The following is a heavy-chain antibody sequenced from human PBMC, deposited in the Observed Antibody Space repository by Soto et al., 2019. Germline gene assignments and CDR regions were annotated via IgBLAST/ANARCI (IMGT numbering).Heavy chain of an antibody. V-gene: IGHV1-69*13. J-gene: IGHJ5*02. CDR3: ARDPLSEYDYDSSGYYYRWFDP. CDR2: IIPIFGTA. D-gene: IGHD3-22*01. Sequence: SVKVSCKASGGTFSSYAISWVRQAPGQGLEWMGGIIPIFGTANYAQKFQGRVTITADESTSTAYMELSSLRSVDTAVYYCARDPLSEYDYDSSGYYYRWFDPWG. CDR1: GGTFSSYA.